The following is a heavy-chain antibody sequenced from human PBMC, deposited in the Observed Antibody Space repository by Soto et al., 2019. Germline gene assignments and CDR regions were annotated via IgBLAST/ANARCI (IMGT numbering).Heavy chain of an antibody. CDR1: GFTLSNNG. CDR2: ISRDGNTK. J-gene: IGHJ4*02. CDR3: AREIASGN. Sequence: QVQLVESGGGLVQPGRSLRLSCAASGFTLSNNGMHWVRQAPGKGLEWVAVISRDGNTKFYADSVKGRFAISKDNSENTLYLQMNSLRLEDTAVYFCAREIASGNWGQGTLVTVSS. D-gene: IGHD3-10*01. V-gene: IGHV3-30*03.